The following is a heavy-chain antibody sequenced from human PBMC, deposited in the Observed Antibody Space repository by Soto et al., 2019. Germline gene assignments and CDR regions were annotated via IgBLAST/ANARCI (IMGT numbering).Heavy chain of an antibody. J-gene: IGHJ4*02. D-gene: IGHD6-6*01. Sequence: PSETLSLTCTVSDGSISSSSYYWGWIRQPPGKGLEWIGSIYYSGSTYYNPSLKSRVTISVDTSKNQFSLKLSSVTAADTAVYYCARPEYSSSSFDYWGQGTLVTVSS. CDR2: IYYSGST. CDR3: ARPEYSSSSFDY. CDR1: DGSISSSSYY. V-gene: IGHV4-39*01.